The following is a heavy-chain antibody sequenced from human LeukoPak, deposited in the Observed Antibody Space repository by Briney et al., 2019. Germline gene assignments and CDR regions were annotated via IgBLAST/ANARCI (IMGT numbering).Heavy chain of an antibody. CDR2: IYSGGTT. CDR3: ARESETSGWYDY. J-gene: IGHJ4*02. V-gene: IGHV3-53*05. CDR1: GFTVSSNY. Sequence: GGSLRLSCAASGFTVSSNYMSWVRQAPGKGLEWVSVIYSGGTTFYADSVRGRFTISRDNTRKSLSLQMSSLRSEDTALYYCARESETSGWYDYWGQGTLVT. D-gene: IGHD6-19*01.